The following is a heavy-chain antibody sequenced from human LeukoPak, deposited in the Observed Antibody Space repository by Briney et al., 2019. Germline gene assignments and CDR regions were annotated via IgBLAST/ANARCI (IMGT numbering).Heavy chain of an antibody. Sequence: GGSLRLSRAASGFTFSSYSMNWVRQAPGKGLEWVSSISSSSSYIYYADSVKGRFTISRDNAKNSLYLQMNSLRAEDTAVYYCARDRYYGSGSYYKEYYYYGMDVWGKGTTVTVSS. CDR1: GFTFSSYS. D-gene: IGHD3-10*01. CDR3: ARDRYYGSGSYYKEYYYYGMDV. CDR2: ISSSSSYI. V-gene: IGHV3-21*01. J-gene: IGHJ6*04.